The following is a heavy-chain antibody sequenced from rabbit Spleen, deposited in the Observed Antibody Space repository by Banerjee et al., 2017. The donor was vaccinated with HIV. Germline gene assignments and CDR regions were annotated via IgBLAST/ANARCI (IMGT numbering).Heavy chain of an antibody. J-gene: IGHJ2*01. CDR1: GFSFSSNW. CDR2: IDTNDGDT. D-gene: IGHD1-1*01. V-gene: IGHV1S45*01. CDR3: ARNYVNAFDP. Sequence: LEESGGGLDKPGGTLTLTCTVSGFSFSSNWICWVRQAPGKGLEWIACIDTNDGDTDYANWPKGRFTISKTSSTTVTLQMTSLTAADTATYFCARNYVNAFDPWGQGTLVTVS.